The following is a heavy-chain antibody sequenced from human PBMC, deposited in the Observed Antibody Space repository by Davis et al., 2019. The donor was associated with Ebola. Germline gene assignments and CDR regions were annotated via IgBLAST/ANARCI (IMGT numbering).Heavy chain of an antibody. J-gene: IGHJ6*02. D-gene: IGHD3-16*02. V-gene: IGHV3-9*01. Sequence: GGSLRLSCAASGFTFDDYAMHWVRHAPGKGLEWVSGISWNSGSIGYADSVKGRFTISRDNAKNSLYLQMNSLRAEDTALYYCAKDRIVGQYGMDVWGQGTTVTVSS. CDR2: ISWNSGSI. CDR3: AKDRIVGQYGMDV. CDR1: GFTFDDYA.